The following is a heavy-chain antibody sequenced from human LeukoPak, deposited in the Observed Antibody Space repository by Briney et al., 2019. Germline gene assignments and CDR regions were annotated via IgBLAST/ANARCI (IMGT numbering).Heavy chain of an antibody. CDR1: GGSISSSSYY. D-gene: IGHD4-11*01. Sequence: SETLSLTCTVSGGSISSSSYYWGWIRQPPGKGLEWIGSIYYSGSTYYNPSLKSRVTISVDTSKNQFSLKLSSVTAADTAVYYCARYSNYVGYYYYYMDVWGKGTTVTVSS. CDR2: IYYSGST. CDR3: ARYSNYVGYYYYYMDV. J-gene: IGHJ6*03. V-gene: IGHV4-39*01.